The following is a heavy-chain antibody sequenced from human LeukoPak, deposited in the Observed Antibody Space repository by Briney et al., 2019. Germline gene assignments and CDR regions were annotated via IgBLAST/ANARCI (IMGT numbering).Heavy chain of an antibody. CDR3: AKTQGYYDC. CDR2: VDHDGSGT. Sequence: GGFLRLSCAASGFTFTDYWMHWVRQAPGKGLVWVSRVDHDGSGTAYADSVTGRFTISRDNAKNTVYLQMNSLRVEDTAVYYCAKTQGYYDCWGQGTLVTVSS. CDR1: GFTFTDYW. D-gene: IGHD3-22*01. V-gene: IGHV3-74*01. J-gene: IGHJ4*02.